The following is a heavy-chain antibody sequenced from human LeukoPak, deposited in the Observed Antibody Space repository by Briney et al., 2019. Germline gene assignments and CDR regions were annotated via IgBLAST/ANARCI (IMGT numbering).Heavy chain of an antibody. CDR3: AKGVRAVAGTSWPN. D-gene: IGHD6-19*01. J-gene: IGHJ4*02. CDR2: IGGSGGST. V-gene: IGHV3-23*01. CDR1: GFTFSSYA. Sequence: GGSLRLSCAASGFTFSSYAMSWVRQAPGKGLEWVSAIGGSGGSTYFADSLKGRFTISRDNSKNTLYLQLNSLRAEDTAVYYCAKGVRAVAGTSWPNWGQGTLVTVSS.